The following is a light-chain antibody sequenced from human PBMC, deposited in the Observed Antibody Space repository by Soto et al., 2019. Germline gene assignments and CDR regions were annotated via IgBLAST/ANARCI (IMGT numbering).Light chain of an antibody. CDR1: SSDVGGYNY. J-gene: IGLJ1*01. Sequence: QSALTQSASVSGSPRQSITISCTGTSSDVGGYNYVSWYQQHPGKAPKLMIYDVSNRPSGVSNRFSGSKSGNTASLTISGLQAEDEADYYCSSYTSSSTLLYVFGTGTKLNVL. V-gene: IGLV2-14*01. CDR2: DVS. CDR3: SSYTSSSTLLYV.